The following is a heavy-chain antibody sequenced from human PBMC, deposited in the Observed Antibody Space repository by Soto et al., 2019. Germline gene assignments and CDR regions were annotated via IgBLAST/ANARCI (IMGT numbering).Heavy chain of an antibody. Sequence: SETLSLSCTVSCASISSDNWNWVRQPAGKGPEWIGRIYTSGSTHYNPSLKNRFTISVDTSKNQFSLKLISVSAWDRAVYDLTTGGGSKGIGWYNYYYGMDVWGQGTTVT. J-gene: IGHJ6*02. CDR2: IYTSGST. CDR1: CASISSDN. V-gene: IGHV4-4*07. CDR3: TTGGGSKGIGWYNYYYGMDV. D-gene: IGHD6-19*01.